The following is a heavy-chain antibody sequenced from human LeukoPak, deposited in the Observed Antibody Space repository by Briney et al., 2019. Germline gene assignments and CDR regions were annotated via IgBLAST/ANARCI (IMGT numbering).Heavy chain of an antibody. CDR1: GFTFDDYA. CDR2: ISWNSGSI. J-gene: IGHJ4*02. Sequence: GGSLRLSCAASGFTFDDYAMHWVRQAPGKGLEWVSGISWNSGSIGYADSVKGRFTISRDNAKNSLHLQMNSLRAEDTAIYYCVKPYYFSSGSLNWGQGTLVTVSS. V-gene: IGHV3-9*01. D-gene: IGHD3-10*01. CDR3: VKPYYFSSGSLN.